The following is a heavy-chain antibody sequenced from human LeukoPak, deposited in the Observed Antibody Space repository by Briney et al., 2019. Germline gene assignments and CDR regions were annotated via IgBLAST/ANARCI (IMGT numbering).Heavy chain of an antibody. CDR1: GYTFTGYY. V-gene: IGHV1-2*02. CDR3: AREVTIFGVVMD. J-gene: IGHJ4*02. Sequence: ASVKVSCKASGYTFTGYYMHWVRQAPGQGLEWMGWIDPNSGGTNYAQKFQGRVTMTRDTSISTAYVELSRLRSDDTAVYYCAREVTIFGVVMDWGQGTLVTVSS. CDR2: IDPNSGGT. D-gene: IGHD3-3*01.